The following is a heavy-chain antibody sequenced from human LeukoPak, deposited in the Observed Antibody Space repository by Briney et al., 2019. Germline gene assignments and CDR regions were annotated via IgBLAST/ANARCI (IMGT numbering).Heavy chain of an antibody. CDR2: INPNSGGT. D-gene: IGHD2-2*01. CDR3: ARGPDIVVAPADAFDI. J-gene: IGHJ3*02. V-gene: IGHV1-2*02. Sequence: ASVKVSCKASGYTFTGYYMHWVRLAPGQGLEWMGWINPNSGGTNYAQKFQGRVTMTRDTSISTAYMELSRLRSDDTAVYYCARGPDIVVAPADAFDIWGQGTMVTVSS. CDR1: GYTFTGYY.